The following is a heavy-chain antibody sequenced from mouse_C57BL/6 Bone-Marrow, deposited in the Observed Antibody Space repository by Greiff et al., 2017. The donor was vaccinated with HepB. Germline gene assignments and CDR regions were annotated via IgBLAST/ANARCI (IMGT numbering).Heavy chain of an antibody. V-gene: IGHV5-6*02. CDR3: ARQATYYGSSYDY. CDR2: ISSGGSYT. D-gene: IGHD1-1*01. CDR1: GFTFSSYG. J-gene: IGHJ2*01. Sequence: DVKLVESGGDLVKPGGSLKLSCAASGFTFSSYGMSWVRQTPDKRLEWVATISSGGSYTYYPDSVKGRFTISRDNAKNTLYLQMSSLKSEDTAMYYCARQATYYGSSYDYWGQGTTLTVSS.